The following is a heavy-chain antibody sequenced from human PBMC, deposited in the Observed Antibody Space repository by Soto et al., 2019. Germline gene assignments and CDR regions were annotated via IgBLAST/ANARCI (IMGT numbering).Heavy chain of an antibody. Sequence: GGSLRLSCAASGFTFSSYDMHWVRQATGKGLEWVSAIGTAGDTYYPGSVKGRFTISRENAKNSLYLQMNSLRGGDTAVYYCASEPRYCRAGSCSITGDAYDIWGQGTMVTVSS. CDR1: GFTFSSYD. V-gene: IGHV3-13*01. J-gene: IGHJ3*02. CDR2: IGTAGDT. D-gene: IGHD2-15*01. CDR3: ASEPRYCRAGSCSITGDAYDI.